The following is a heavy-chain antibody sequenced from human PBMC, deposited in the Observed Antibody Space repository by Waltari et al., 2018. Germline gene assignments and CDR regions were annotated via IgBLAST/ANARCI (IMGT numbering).Heavy chain of an antibody. V-gene: IGHV1-24*01. CDR2: FDPEDGET. CDR1: GYTLTELS. J-gene: IGHJ4*02. CDR3: ATLDERYYDSSGYFRYFDY. Sequence: QSGAEVKKPGASVKVSCKVSGYTLTELSMHWVRQAPGKGLEWMGGFDPEDGETIYAQKFQGRVTMTEDTSTDTAYMELSSLRSEDTAVYYCATLDERYYDSSGYFRYFDYWGQGTLVTVSS. D-gene: IGHD3-22*01.